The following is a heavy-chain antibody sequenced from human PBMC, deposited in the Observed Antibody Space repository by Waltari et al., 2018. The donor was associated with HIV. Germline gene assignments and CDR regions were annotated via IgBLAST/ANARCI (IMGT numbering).Heavy chain of an antibody. J-gene: IGHJ4*02. D-gene: IGHD7-27*01. Sequence: IVHGGGSLRLSCAASGFNFSNYTMNWVRQDPGKGLEWVSYISRSSSSIFYADSVKGRFTISRDNAKNSLYLQMNSLRVEDTAVYYCARDINGGWGYWGQGTLVTVAS. CDR2: ISRSSSSI. V-gene: IGHV3-48*01. CDR3: ARDINGGWGY. CDR1: GFNFSNYT.